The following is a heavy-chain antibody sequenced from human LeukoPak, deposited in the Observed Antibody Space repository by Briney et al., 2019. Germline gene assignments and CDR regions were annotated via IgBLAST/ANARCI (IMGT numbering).Heavy chain of an antibody. V-gene: IGHV3-30*18. D-gene: IGHD5-12*01. J-gene: IGHJ4*02. CDR2: MSYDGRTK. CDR3: AKDAIIVATIREIDS. CDR1: GFSFSTYG. Sequence: GGSLRLSCAASGFSFSTYGMHWVRQAPGKGLEWEAVMSYDGRTKYYADSVKGRFTISRDNSKSTLYLQMNSLRPEDTAVYYCAKDAIIVATIREIDSWGQGTLVTVSS.